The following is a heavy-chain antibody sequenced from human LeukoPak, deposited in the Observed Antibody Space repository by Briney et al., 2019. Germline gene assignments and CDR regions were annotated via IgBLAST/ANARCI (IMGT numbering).Heavy chain of an antibody. Sequence: GGSLRLSCADSGCTFSDYYMGWIRQAPGKGLEWVSCISSSGSYTNYAESVKGRFTISRDNAKNSLYLQINSLRAEDTAVYYCARYYYGSGSYYPIDYWGQGTLVTVST. CDR3: ARYYYGSGSYYPIDY. CDR1: GCTFSDYY. D-gene: IGHD3-10*01. J-gene: IGHJ4*02. CDR2: ISSSGSYT. V-gene: IGHV3-11*06.